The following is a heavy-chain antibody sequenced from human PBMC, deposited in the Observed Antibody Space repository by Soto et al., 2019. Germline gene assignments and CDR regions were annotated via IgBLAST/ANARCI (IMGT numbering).Heavy chain of an antibody. Sequence: QVQLQESGPGLVKPSQTLSLTCTVSGGSISSGDYYWSWIRQPPGKGLEWIGYIYYSGSTYYNPSLKSRVTLSVDTSKNQFSLKLSSVTAADTAVYYCARAPTSYNWNLYYFDYWGQGTLVTVSS. CDR1: GGSISSGDYY. V-gene: IGHV4-30-4*01. CDR3: ARAPTSYNWNLYYFDY. J-gene: IGHJ4*02. CDR2: IYYSGST. D-gene: IGHD1-20*01.